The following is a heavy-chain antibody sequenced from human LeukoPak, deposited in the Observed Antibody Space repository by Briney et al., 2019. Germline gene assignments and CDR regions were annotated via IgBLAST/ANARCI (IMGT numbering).Heavy chain of an antibody. D-gene: IGHD1-14*01. J-gene: IGHJ4*02. CDR3: ATGNEYYFDH. V-gene: IGHV3-33*01. Sequence: GGSLRLSCAASGFTFRSYGMHWVRQAPGKGLEWVSIIWYDGSNKYYADSVRGRFTISRDNSKNTLYLQMNSLRVEDTAVYYCATGNEYYFDHWGQGTLVTVSS. CDR1: GFTFRSYG. CDR2: IWYDGSNK.